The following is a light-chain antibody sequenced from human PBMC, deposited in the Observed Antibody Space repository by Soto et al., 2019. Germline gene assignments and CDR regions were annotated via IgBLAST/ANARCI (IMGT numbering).Light chain of an antibody. Sequence: ILMTQSPATVSVSPGESATLSCRASQNIYYNVAWYQQRPDQAPRLLIYRASTRAPGVPARFSGSGSGTEFTLTISSLQPEDFTVYSCLQYHNLWAFGQGTKVEI. CDR3: LQYHNLWA. V-gene: IGKV3-15*01. CDR1: QNIYYN. J-gene: IGKJ1*01. CDR2: RAS.